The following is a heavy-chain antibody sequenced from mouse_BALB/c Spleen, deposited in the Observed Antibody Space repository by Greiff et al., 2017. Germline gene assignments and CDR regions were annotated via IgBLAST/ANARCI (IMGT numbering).Heavy chain of an antibody. CDR3: ARLSGPRGAMDY. CDR1: GYSITSDYA. J-gene: IGHJ4*01. V-gene: IGHV3-2*02. D-gene: IGHD3-1*01. CDR2: ISYSGST. Sequence: EVQLQESGPGLVKPSQSLSLTCTVTGYSITSDYAWNWIRQFPGNKLEWMGYISYSGSTSYNPSLKSRISITRDTSKNQFFLQLNSVTTEDTATYYCARLSGPRGAMDYWGQGTSVTVSS.